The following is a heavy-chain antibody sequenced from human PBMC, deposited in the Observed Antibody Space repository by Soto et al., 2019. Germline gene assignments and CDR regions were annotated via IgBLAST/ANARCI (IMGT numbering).Heavy chain of an antibody. D-gene: IGHD5-18*01. J-gene: IGHJ5*02. CDR3: ARDVGVQLWSGSWFDP. V-gene: IGHV4-30-2*01. CDR1: GGSISSGGYS. Sequence: PSETLSLTCAVSGGSISSGGYSWSWIRQPPGKGLECIGYIYHSGSTYYNPSLKSRVTISVDRSKNQFSLKLSSVTAADTAVYYCARDVGVQLWSGSWFDPWGQGTLVTVSS. CDR2: IYHSGST.